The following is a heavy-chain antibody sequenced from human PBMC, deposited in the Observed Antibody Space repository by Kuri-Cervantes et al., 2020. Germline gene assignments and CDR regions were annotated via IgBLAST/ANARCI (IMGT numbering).Heavy chain of an antibody. CDR3: ARGSGSAIFDI. CDR2: IWYDGSNK. V-gene: IGHV3-33*01. D-gene: IGHD3-3*01. J-gene: IGHJ3*02. Sequence: GGTLRLSCAASGFTFSSNGMHGVRQAPGKGLEWVAVIWYDGSNKYYADSVKGRFTISRDNSKNTLYLQMNSLRAEDTAVYYCARGSGSAIFDIWGQGTMVTVSS. CDR1: GFTFSSNG.